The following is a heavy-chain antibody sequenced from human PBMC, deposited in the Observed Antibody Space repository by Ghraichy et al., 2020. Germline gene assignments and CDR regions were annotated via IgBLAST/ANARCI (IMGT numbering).Heavy chain of an antibody. CDR3: ARLKDTAMWYFDL. CDR1: GGSISSSSYY. CDR2: IYYSGST. J-gene: IGHJ2*01. Sequence: SETLSLTCTVSGGSISSSSYYWGWIRQPPGKGLEWIGSIYYSGSTYYNPSLKSRVTISVDTSKNQFSLKLSSVTAADTAVYYCARLKDTAMWYFDLWGRGTLVTVSS. D-gene: IGHD5-18*01. V-gene: IGHV4-39*01.